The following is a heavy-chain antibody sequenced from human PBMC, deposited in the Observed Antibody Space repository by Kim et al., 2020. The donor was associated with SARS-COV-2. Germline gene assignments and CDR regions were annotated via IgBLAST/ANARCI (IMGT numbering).Heavy chain of an antibody. V-gene: IGHV3-53*01. J-gene: IGHJ2*01. CDR3: ARARGGSYYGGYWYFDL. D-gene: IGHD1-26*01. Sequence: GGSLRLSCAASGFTVSSNYMSWVRQAPGKGLEWVSVIYSGGSTYYADYVKGRFSISRDNSKNTLYLQINSLRAEDTAVYYCARARGGSYYGGYWYFDLWGRGTLVTVSS. CDR2: IYSGGST. CDR1: GFTVSSNY.